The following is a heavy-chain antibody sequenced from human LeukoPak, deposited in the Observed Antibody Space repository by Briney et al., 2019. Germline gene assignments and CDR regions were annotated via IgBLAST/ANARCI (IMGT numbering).Heavy chain of an antibody. CDR1: GYTFTSYG. V-gene: IGHV1-18*01. CDR2: ISAYNGNT. J-gene: IGHJ4*02. D-gene: IGHD3-22*01. CDR3: ARVLSKNYYDSSGYYYGTDY. Sequence: ASVNVSCKASGYTFTSYGISWVRQAPGQGLEWMGWISAYNGNTNYAQKLQGRVTMTTDTSTSTAYMELRSLRSDDTAVYYCARVLSKNYYDSSGYYYGTDYWGQGTLVTVSS.